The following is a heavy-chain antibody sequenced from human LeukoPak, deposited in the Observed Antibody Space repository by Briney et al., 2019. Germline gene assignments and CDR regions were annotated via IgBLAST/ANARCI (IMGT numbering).Heavy chain of an antibody. CDR1: GGSASSESYH. V-gene: IGHV4-61*01. J-gene: IGHJ3*02. CDR2: IFNSGSS. CDR3: ARGVGGVREGFDI. D-gene: IGHD3-16*01. Sequence: SETLSLTCTVSGGSASSESYHWSWIRQPPGKGREWIAYIFNSGSSNYNPSLKSRVTISVDTSKNQFSLKLNSVTAADTAQYHCARGVGGVREGFDIWGQGTMVTVSS.